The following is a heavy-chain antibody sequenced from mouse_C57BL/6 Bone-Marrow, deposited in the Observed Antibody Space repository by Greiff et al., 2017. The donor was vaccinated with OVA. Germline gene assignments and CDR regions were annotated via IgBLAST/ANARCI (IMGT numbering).Heavy chain of an antibody. V-gene: IGHV1-69*01. D-gene: IGHD4-1*01. CDR3: ARGRANCDYFDY. CDR1: GYTFTSYW. CDR2: IDPSASYT. J-gene: IGHJ2*01. Sequence: VQLQQPGAELVMPGASVKLSCKASGYTFTSYWMHWVKQRPGQGLEWIGEIDPSASYTNYNQKFKGKSTLTVDKSSSTAYMQLSSLTSEDSAVYYCARGRANCDYFDYWGQGTTLTVSS.